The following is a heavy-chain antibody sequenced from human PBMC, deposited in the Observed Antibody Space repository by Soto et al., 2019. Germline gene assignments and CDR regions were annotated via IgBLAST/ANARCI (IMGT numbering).Heavy chain of an antibody. Sequence: QVQLVQSGAEVKKPGASVKVSCKASGYTFTSYGISWVRQAPGQGLEWMGWISAYNGNTNYAQKLQGRVTMTTDTTTSTGFMELRSLRSDDTAVYYCARDPSRYSSSSLTRLKSGDAFDSWGQGTMVTVSS. J-gene: IGHJ3*02. CDR3: ARDPSRYSSSSLTRLKSGDAFDS. D-gene: IGHD6-6*01. CDR2: ISAYNGNT. CDR1: GYTFTSYG. V-gene: IGHV1-18*01.